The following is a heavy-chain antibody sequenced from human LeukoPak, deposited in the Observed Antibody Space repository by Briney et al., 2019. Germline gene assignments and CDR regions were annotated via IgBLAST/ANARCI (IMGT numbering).Heavy chain of an antibody. CDR2: IWYDGSND. V-gene: IGHV3-30*02. J-gene: IGHJ3*02. CDR1: GFNFGSDA. CDR3: TTGGNVMVADTRAFDI. D-gene: IGHD2-15*01. Sequence: GGSLRLSCTASGFNFGSDAMHWVRQAPGKGLEWVAFIWYDGSNDHYADSVKGRFTISRDNSKNTVCLQMNSLRVEDTAVYYCTTGGNVMVADTRAFDIWGQGTMVTVSS.